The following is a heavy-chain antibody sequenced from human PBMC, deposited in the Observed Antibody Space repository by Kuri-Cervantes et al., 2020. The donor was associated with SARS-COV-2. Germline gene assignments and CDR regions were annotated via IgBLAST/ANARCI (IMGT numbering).Heavy chain of an antibody. J-gene: IGHJ4*02. V-gene: IGHV3-74*01. Sequence: GESLKISCAASGFTFSSYWMHWVRQAPGKGLVWVSRINSDGSSTSYADSVKGRFTISRDNAKNTLYLQMDSLRAEDTAVYYCAKDRGEQWPIYYFDYWGQGALVTVSS. CDR2: INSDGSST. CDR1: GFTFSSYW. D-gene: IGHD3-10*01. CDR3: AKDRGEQWPIYYFDY.